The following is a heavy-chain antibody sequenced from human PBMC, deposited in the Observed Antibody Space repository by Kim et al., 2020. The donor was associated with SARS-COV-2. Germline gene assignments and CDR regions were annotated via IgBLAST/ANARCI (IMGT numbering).Heavy chain of an antibody. Sequence: VRGRFIISRDNSKNTLFLQMNSLKADDTAVYFCAKDREEWGLYTALLDNWGQGTLVTVSS. D-gene: IGHD1-26*01. J-gene: IGHJ4*02. V-gene: IGHV3-30*02. CDR3: AKDREEWGLYTALLDN.